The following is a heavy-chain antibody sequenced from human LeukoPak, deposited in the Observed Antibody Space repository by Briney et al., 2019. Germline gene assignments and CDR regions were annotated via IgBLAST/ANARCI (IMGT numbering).Heavy chain of an antibody. J-gene: IGHJ4*02. V-gene: IGHV3-23*01. Sequence: GGSLRLSCAASGFTFISYAMSWVRQAPAKGLEWVSAISGSGGSTYYADSVKGPFTISRDNSKNTLYLQMNRLRAEDTAVYYCAKAQGYADYWGQGTLVTVSS. D-gene: IGHD5-12*01. CDR3: AKAQGYADY. CDR2: ISGSGGST. CDR1: GFTFISYA.